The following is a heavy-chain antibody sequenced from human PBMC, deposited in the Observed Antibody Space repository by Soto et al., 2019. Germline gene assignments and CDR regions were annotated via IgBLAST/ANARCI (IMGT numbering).Heavy chain of an antibody. V-gene: IGHV1-46*01. CDR1: RDTFTRYY. CDR3: ARSSGGNFGIIIEATNGFHP. J-gene: IGHJ5*02. Sequence: VSFKAHRDTFTRYYINWVRQAAGQGLEWMGVINPHGGSTAYAQKFQGRVTLTRDTSASTVYMEVSSLTSDDTALYYCARSSGGNFGIIIEATNGFHPWGQGTLVPVSP. D-gene: IGHD5-12*01. CDR2: INPHGGST.